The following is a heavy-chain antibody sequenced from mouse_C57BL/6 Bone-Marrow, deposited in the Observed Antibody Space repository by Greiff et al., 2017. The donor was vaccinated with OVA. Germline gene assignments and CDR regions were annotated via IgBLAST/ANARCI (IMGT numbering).Heavy chain of an antibody. J-gene: IGHJ1*03. D-gene: IGHD2-2*01. CDR2: IDPEDGDT. CDR1: GFNITDYY. Sequence: VQLKQSGAELVRPGASVKLSCTASGFNITDYYMHWVKQRPEQGLEWIGRIDPEDGDTEYAPKFQGKATMTADTSSNTAYLQLSSLTSEDTAVYYCTRMVRRYFDVWGTGTTVTVSS. CDR3: TRMVRRYFDV. V-gene: IGHV14-1*01.